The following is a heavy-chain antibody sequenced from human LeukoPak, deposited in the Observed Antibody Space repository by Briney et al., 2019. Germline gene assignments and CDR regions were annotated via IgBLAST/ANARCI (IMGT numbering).Heavy chain of an antibody. D-gene: IGHD5-12*01. CDR3: ARYRGGSGYHFDY. Sequence: SGTLSLTCAVSGGSITMSNWWSGVRQPPGKGPQWIGEIYHSGSTNYNPSLKSRVTISLDKSKNQFSLKLSSVTAADTAVYYCARYRGGSGYHFDYWGQGTLVTVSS. CDR1: GGSITMSNW. J-gene: IGHJ4*02. CDR2: IYHSGST. V-gene: IGHV4-4*02.